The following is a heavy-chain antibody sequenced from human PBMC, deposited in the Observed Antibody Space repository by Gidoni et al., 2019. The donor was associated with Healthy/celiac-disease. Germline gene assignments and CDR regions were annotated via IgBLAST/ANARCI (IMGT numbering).Heavy chain of an antibody. Sequence: QVHLHEPGPGLVKPSQTLPLTCTVSGGSLSSGGYYWSWIRQHPGKGLEWIGYIYYSRSTYYNTSLKSRVTISVDTSKNQFSLKLSSVTAADTAVYYCARVDQVGATPNWFDPWGQGTLVTVSS. J-gene: IGHJ5*02. CDR3: ARVDQVGATPNWFDP. CDR1: GGSLSSGGYY. D-gene: IGHD1-26*01. V-gene: IGHV4-31*03. CDR2: IYYSRST.